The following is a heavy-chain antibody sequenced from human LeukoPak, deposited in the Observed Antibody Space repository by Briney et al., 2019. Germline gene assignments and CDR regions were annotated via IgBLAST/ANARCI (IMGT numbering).Heavy chain of an antibody. J-gene: IGHJ6*02. D-gene: IGHD3-10*01. Sequence: PGGSLRLSCAASGFTFSSYSMNWVRQAPGKGLEWVSSISSSSSYIYYADSVKGRFTISRDNAKNSLYLQMNSLRAEDTAVYYCARDQGVTMVRGVNYYGMDVWGQGTTVTVSS. CDR2: ISSSSSYI. V-gene: IGHV3-21*01. CDR3: ARDQGVTMVRGVNYYGMDV. CDR1: GFTFSSYS.